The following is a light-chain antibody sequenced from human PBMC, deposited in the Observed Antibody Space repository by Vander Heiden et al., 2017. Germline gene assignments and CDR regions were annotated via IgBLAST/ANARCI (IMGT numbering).Light chain of an antibody. CDR1: QGIRND. CDR2: AAS. J-gene: IGKJ4*01. CDR3: LQHNNCPPT. Sequence: DIQMTQSPSPLYASVGDRVTITCRASQGIRNDLGWYQQEPGKAPKCLISAASSLQGSVPSRFSGSGSGTEFTLTISGLQSEDFATYYCLQHNNCPPTFGGGTNVEIK. V-gene: IGKV1-17*01.